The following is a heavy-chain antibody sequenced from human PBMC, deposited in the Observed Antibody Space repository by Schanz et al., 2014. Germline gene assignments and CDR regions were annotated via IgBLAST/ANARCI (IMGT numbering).Heavy chain of an antibody. CDR3: ARGSGTFDS. D-gene: IGHD3-3*01. J-gene: IGHJ4*02. V-gene: IGHV3-7*01. CDR1: GFAFDTYW. Sequence: LQLVESGGTLVRPGGSLRLSCAASGFAFDTYWMSWVRQAPGKGLEWVANIKHDGSEKYYVDSVKGRFTISRDNSDNILYLQMKNMRAEDTAVYYCARGSGTFDSWGQGTLVTVSS. CDR2: IKHDGSEK.